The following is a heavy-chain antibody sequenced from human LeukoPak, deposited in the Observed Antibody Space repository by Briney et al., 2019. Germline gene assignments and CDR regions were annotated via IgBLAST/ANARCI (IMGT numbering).Heavy chain of an antibody. CDR3: ARQVVAATGSWFDP. CDR1: GGSISSGSYY. CDR2: VYYSGRT. Sequence: SETLSLTCTVSGGSISSGSYYWGWIRQPPGKGLEWIGSVYYSGRTFYNPSLKSRVTISVDTPKNQFSLKLSSVTAADTAVYYCARQVVAATGSWFDPWGQGTLVTVS. V-gene: IGHV4-39*01. D-gene: IGHD2-15*01. J-gene: IGHJ5*02.